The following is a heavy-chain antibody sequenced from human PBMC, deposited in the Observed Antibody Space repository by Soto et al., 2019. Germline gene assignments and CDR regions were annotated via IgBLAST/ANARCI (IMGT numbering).Heavy chain of an antibody. J-gene: IGHJ3*02. V-gene: IGHV4-61*01. D-gene: IGHD1-1*01. CDR2: MSHSGGT. Sequence: SETLSLTCAVYGGFVSSGSYYWSWIRQPPGKGLEWIGEMSHSGGTHFNPSLKSRVTISVDTSKNQFSLNIYSVTAADTALYYCARVERGTVTTVVDAFDIWGPGTVVT. CDR3: ARVERGTVTTVVDAFDI. CDR1: GGFVSSGSYY.